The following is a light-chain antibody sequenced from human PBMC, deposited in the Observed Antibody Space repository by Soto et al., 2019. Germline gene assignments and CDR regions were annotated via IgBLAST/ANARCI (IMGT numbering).Light chain of an antibody. V-gene: IGKV4-1*01. CDR2: WAS. CDR3: QRYYSTPWT. CDR1: QSVLYSSNHKNY. Sequence: DIVMTQSPDSLTVSLGERATINCKSSQSVLYSSNHKNYLAWYQQKPGQPPKLLIYWASTRESGVPDRFSGSRYGTNFTLTISSLQAEDVAVYYCQRYYSTPWTFGQGTNVELK. J-gene: IGKJ1*01.